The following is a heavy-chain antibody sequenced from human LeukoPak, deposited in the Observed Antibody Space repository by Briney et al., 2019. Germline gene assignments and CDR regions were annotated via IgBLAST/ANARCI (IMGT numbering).Heavy chain of an antibody. CDR3: VKDLGRITMIVVVITLDY. D-gene: IGHD3-22*01. V-gene: IGHV3-23*01. CDR1: GFTFSSYA. CDR2: ISGSGGST. J-gene: IGHJ4*02. Sequence: GGSLRLSCAASGFTFSSYAMSWVRQAPGKGLEWVSAISGSGGSTYYADSVKGRFTISRDNSKNTLYLQMNSPRAEDTAVYYCVKDLGRITMIVVVITLDYWGQGTLVTVSS.